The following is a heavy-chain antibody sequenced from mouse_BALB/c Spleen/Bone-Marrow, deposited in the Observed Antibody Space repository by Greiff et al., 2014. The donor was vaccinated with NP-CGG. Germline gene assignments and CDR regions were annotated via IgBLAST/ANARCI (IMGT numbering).Heavy chain of an antibody. Sequence: EVKLVESGGGLVKPGGSLKLSCAASGFTFSSYAMSWVRQTPEKRLEWVASISSGGSTYYPDSVKGRFTISRDNARNILYLQMSSLRSEGTAMYYCASLYFYGSSYYTMDYWGQGTSVTVSS. CDR1: GFTFSSYA. J-gene: IGHJ4*01. V-gene: IGHV5-6-5*01. CDR2: ISSGGST. D-gene: IGHD1-1*01. CDR3: ASLYFYGSSYYTMDY.